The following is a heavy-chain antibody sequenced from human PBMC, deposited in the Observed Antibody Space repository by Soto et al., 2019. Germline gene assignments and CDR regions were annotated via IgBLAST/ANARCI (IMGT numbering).Heavy chain of an antibody. Sequence: VQLVESGGGEVQPGRSLRLSCAASGFKYTDFALHWVRQAPGKGLEWVAIISYDGSDKYYADSVKGRFVISRDNPKNTLYLEMNSLRPEDTAVYFCARRAWDSYYATDVWGQGTTFTVFS. CDR3: ARRAWDSYYATDV. J-gene: IGHJ6*02. D-gene: IGHD3-22*01. CDR2: ISYDGSDK. CDR1: GFKYTDFA. V-gene: IGHV3-30*09.